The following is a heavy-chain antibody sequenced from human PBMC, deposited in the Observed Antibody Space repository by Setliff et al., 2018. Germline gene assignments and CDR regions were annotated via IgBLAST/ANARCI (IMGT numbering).Heavy chain of an antibody. CDR1: GDSISTSSYY. J-gene: IGHJ6*02. CDR2: IYYRGST. CDR3: ARSSSGSPHYYYAMDV. D-gene: IGHD3-10*01. V-gene: IGHV4-39*07. Sequence: PSETLSLTCSASGDSISTSSYYWGWIRQPPGKGLEWIGSIYYRGSTYHNPSLKSRATVSVDTSKNQFSLKLSSVTAADTAVYYCARSSSGSPHYYYAMDVWGQGTTVTVSS.